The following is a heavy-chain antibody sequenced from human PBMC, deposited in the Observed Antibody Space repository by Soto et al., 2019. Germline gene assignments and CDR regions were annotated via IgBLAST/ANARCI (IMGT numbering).Heavy chain of an antibody. CDR3: ARGLGEPYYYHAMDV. J-gene: IGHJ6*02. Sequence: SETLSLTCSVTGGSVSSASYYWSWIRQPPGKGLEWIGYIYYSGSTIYNPSLKSRVTISLDTSKNQFSLKVTSLTAADTAVYYCARGLGEPYYYHAMDVWGQGTTVTVSS. CDR1: GGSVSSASYY. D-gene: IGHD3-10*01. V-gene: IGHV4-61*01. CDR2: IYYSGST.